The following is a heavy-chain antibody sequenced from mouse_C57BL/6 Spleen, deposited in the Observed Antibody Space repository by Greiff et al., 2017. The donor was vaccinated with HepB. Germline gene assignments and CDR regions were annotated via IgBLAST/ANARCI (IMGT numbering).Heavy chain of an antibody. CDR2: ILPGSGST. CDR3: ARVYDGYPFAY. D-gene: IGHD2-3*01. CDR1: GYTFTGYW. V-gene: IGHV1-9*01. Sequence: VKLQESGAELMKPGASVKLSCKATGYTFTGYWIEWVKQRPGHGLEWIGEILPGSGSTNYNEKFKGKATFTADTSSNTAYMQLSSLTTEDSAIYYCARVYDGYPFAYWGQGTLVTVSA. J-gene: IGHJ3*01.